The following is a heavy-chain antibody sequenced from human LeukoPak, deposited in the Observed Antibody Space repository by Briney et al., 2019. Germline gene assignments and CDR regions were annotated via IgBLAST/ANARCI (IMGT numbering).Heavy chain of an antibody. CDR3: ATWGARGSYAFDY. J-gene: IGHJ4*02. CDR1: GYTLTELS. Sequence: ASVKVSCKVSGYTLTELSTHWVRQAPGKGLEWMGGFDPEDGETIYAQKFQGRVTMSEDTSTDTAYMELSSLRSEDTAVYYCATWGARGSYAFDYWGQGTLVTVSS. D-gene: IGHD1-26*01. CDR2: FDPEDGET. V-gene: IGHV1-24*01.